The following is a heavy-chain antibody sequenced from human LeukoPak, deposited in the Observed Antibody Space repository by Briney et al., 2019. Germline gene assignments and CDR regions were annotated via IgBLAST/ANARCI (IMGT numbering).Heavy chain of an antibody. V-gene: IGHV3-30*04. Sequence: HPGGSLRLSCAASGFTFSSYAMHWIRQAPGKGLEWVAVISYDGSNKYYADSVKGRFTISRDNSKNTLYLQMNSLRAEDTAVYYCARVIGSGYGDYWGQGTLVTVSS. J-gene: IGHJ4*02. CDR2: ISYDGSNK. CDR3: ARVIGSGYGDY. CDR1: GFTFSSYA. D-gene: IGHD3-10*01.